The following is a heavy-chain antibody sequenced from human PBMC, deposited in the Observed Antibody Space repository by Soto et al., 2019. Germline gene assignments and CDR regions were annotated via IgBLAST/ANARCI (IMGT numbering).Heavy chain of an antibody. CDR1: GFTFSSYW. Sequence: EVQLVESGGGLVQPGGSLRLSCAASGFTFSSYWMHWVRQGPGKGLVWVSRTNGDGSTTSYADSVKGRFTISRDNAKNTLYLQMNSLRDEDTAVYYCARVGTGSYHFDFWGQGPLVTVSS. J-gene: IGHJ4*02. CDR2: TNGDGSTT. V-gene: IGHV3-74*01. D-gene: IGHD1-26*01. CDR3: ARVGTGSYHFDF.